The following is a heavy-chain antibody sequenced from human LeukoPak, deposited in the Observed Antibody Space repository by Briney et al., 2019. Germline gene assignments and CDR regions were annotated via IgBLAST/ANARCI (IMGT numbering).Heavy chain of an antibody. CDR3: AKDQGGSYVTNAFDI. CDR2: IRYDGSNK. CDR1: GFTFSSYG. D-gene: IGHD1-26*01. Sequence: GGSLRLSCAASGFTFSSYGMHWVRQAPGKGLEWVAFIRYDGSNKYYADSVKGRFTISRDNSKNTLYLQMNSLRAEDTAVYYCAKDQGGSYVTNAFDIWGQGTMVTVSS. V-gene: IGHV3-30*02. J-gene: IGHJ3*02.